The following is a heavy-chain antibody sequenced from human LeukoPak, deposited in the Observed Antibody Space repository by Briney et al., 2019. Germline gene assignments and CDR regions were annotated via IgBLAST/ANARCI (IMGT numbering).Heavy chain of an antibody. CDR1: GYSFTNYW. V-gene: IGHV5-51*01. Sequence: GESLKISCKCSGYSFTNYWIGWVRQMPGQGLEWMGIIYPCDSDTRYSPSFQGQVTISADKSISTAYLQWSSLKASDTAMYYCARFYYGSGTLTYWGQGTLVTVSS. CDR3: ARFYYGSGTLTY. CDR2: IYPCDSDT. J-gene: IGHJ4*02. D-gene: IGHD3-10*01.